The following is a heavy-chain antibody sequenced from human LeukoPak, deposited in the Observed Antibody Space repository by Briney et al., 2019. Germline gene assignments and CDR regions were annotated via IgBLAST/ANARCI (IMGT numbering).Heavy chain of an antibody. CDR1: GGSISSYY. J-gene: IGHJ4*02. D-gene: IGHD6-13*01. V-gene: IGHV4-59*01. Sequence: SETLSLTCTVSGGSISSYYWSWIRQPPGKGLEWIGYIYYSGCTNYNPSLKSRVTISVDTSKNQFSLNLSSVTAADTAVYYCAREGRGAAAGMDYWGQGTLVTVSS. CDR2: IYYSGCT. CDR3: AREGRGAAAGMDY.